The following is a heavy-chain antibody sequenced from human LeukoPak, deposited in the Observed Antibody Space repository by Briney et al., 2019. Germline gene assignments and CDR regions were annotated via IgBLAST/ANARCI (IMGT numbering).Heavy chain of an antibody. Sequence: SETLSLTCTVSDDSITMYYWTWIRQPPGKGLEWIGYVDHTGCTKFNPSLNGRVSISRDTSKNFFSLRLRSVTAADTAAYFCARGRVSSSTWYSTYYYFFYMDFWGKGTTVTVSS. CDR2: VDHTGCT. CDR3: ARGRVSSSTWYSTYYYFFYMDF. D-gene: IGHD4-11*01. J-gene: IGHJ6*03. V-gene: IGHV4-59*01. CDR1: DDSITMYY.